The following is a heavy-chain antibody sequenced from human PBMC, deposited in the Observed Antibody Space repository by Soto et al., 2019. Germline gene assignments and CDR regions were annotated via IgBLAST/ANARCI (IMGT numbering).Heavy chain of an antibody. D-gene: IGHD4-17*01. V-gene: IGHV6-1*01. Sequence: SQTLSLTCAISGDSVSSNSAAWNWIRQSPSRGLEWLGRTYYRSKWYNDYAVSVKSRITINPDTSKNQFSLQLNSVTPEDTAVYYCARDRYRPYGGTHYFDYWGQGTLVTVSS. CDR2: TYYRSKWYN. CDR3: ARDRYRPYGGTHYFDY. CDR1: GDSVSSNSAA. J-gene: IGHJ4*02.